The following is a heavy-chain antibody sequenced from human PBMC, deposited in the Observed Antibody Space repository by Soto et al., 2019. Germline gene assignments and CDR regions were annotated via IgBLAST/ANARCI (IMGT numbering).Heavy chain of an antibody. CDR2: IDPSDSYT. CDR3: ASGFYDFWSGLGL. V-gene: IGHV5-10-1*01. CDR1: GYSFTSYW. D-gene: IGHD3-3*01. J-gene: IGHJ4*02. Sequence: GESLKISCKGSGYSFTSYWISWVRQMPGKGLEWMGRIDPSDSYTNYSPSFQGHVTISADKSISTAYLQWSSLKASDTAMYYCASGFYDFWSGLGLWGQGTLVTVS.